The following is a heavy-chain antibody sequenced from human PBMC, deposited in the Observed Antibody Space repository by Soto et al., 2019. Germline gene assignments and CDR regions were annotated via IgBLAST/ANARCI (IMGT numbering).Heavy chain of an antibody. CDR3: ARTFDTITYYFDY. J-gene: IGHJ4*02. CDR2: ISFDGNII. D-gene: IGHD3-9*01. V-gene: IGHV3-30-3*01. CDR1: EFSFSSYA. Sequence: LRLSCAASEFSFSSYAMHWIRQAPGKGLEWVAVISFDGNIIHYADSVKGRFIISRDNSKNTLYLQMHSLSGEDTAVYYCARTFDTITYYFDYWGQGTLVTVSS.